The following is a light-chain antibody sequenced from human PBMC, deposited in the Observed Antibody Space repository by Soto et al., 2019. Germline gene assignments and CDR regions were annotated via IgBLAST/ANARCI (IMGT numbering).Light chain of an antibody. CDR3: SSYTTSTTLV. J-gene: IGLJ1*01. Sequence: QSVLTQPASVSGSPGQSITISYTGTSSDVGGYKYVSWYQQHPGKAPKLMIYEVSNRPSGVSNRFSGSKSGNTASLTISGLQAEDEADYYCSSYTTSTTLVFGSGTKVTV. V-gene: IGLV2-14*01. CDR2: EVS. CDR1: SSDVGGYKY.